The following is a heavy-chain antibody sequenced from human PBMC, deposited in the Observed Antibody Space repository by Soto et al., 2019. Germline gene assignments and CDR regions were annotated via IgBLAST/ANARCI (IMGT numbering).Heavy chain of an antibody. V-gene: IGHV3-33*01. D-gene: IGHD5-12*01. CDR2: IWYDGSNK. J-gene: IGHJ4*02. Sequence: QVQLVESGGGVVQPGRSLRLSCAASGFTFSSYGMHWVRQAPGKGLEWVAVIWYDGSNKYYADSVKGRFTISRDNSKNTLYLKMNSLRAEDTAVYYCARSGERWLQENPDYWGQGTLVTVSS. CDR3: ARSGERWLQENPDY. CDR1: GFTFSSYG.